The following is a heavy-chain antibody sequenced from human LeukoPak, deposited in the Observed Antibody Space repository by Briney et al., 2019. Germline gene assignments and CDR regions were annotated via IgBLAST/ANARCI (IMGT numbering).Heavy chain of an antibody. CDR2: IYYSGST. D-gene: IGHD4-23*01. Sequence: SGTLSLTCTVSGGSISSSSYYWGWIRQPPGKGLEWIGSIYYSGSTYYNPSLKSRVTISVDTSKNQFSLKLSSVTAADTAVYYCARDDYGGTFDYWGQGTLVTVSS. V-gene: IGHV4-39*07. J-gene: IGHJ4*02. CDR3: ARDDYGGTFDY. CDR1: GGSISSSSYY.